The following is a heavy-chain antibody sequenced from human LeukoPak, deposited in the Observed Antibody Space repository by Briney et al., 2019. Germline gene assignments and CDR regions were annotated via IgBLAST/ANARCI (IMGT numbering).Heavy chain of an antibody. Sequence: GGSLRLSCTASGFTFGDYAMSWFRQAPGKGLEWVGFIRSKAYGGTTEYAASVKGRFTISRDDSKSIAYLQMNSLKTEDTAVYYCAKVRMITMIAYDAFDIWGQGTMVTVSS. V-gene: IGHV3-49*03. J-gene: IGHJ3*02. CDR1: GFTFGDYA. CDR3: AKVRMITMIAYDAFDI. CDR2: IRSKAYGGTT. D-gene: IGHD3-22*01.